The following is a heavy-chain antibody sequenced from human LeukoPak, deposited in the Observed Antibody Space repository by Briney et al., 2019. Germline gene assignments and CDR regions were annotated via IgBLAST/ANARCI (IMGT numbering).Heavy chain of an antibody. CDR1: GYTFTDYF. CDR3: ARKGPANYYYYYMDV. Sequence: GASVKVSCKASGYTFTDYFIHWVRQAPGQGLEWMGWINPNSGNTGYAQKFQGRVTMTRNTSISTAYMELSSLRSEDTAVYFCARKGPANYYYYYMDVWGKGTTVTVSS. CDR2: INPNSGNT. D-gene: IGHD2-2*01. V-gene: IGHV1-8*02. J-gene: IGHJ6*03.